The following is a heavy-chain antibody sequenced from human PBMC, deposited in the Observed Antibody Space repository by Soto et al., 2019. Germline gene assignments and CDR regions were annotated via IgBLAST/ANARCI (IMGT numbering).Heavy chain of an antibody. V-gene: IGHV5-51*01. CDR1: GYRFTTYR. J-gene: IGHJ6*02. CDR3: ARGGKGGSNFYGLHV. D-gene: IGHD1-26*01. CDR2: FYPGDSDS. Sequence: GESLKISCQASGYRFTTYRIGWVRQMPGKGLEWMGIFYPGDSDSTYSPSFQGQVTISGDKSISAAYLQWSSLKASDTAIYYCARGGKGGSNFYGLHVWAQATTVTVSS.